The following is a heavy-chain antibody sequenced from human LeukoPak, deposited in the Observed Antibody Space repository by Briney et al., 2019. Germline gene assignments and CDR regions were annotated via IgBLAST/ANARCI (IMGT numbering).Heavy chain of an antibody. CDR2: IYPDDSDT. CDR1: GYMFINYW. V-gene: IGHV5-51*01. D-gene: IGHD1-26*01. J-gene: IGHJ6*03. CDR3: ARHRSAGSPMAYMDV. Sequence: GEALKISCKASGYMFINYWIGWVRQMPGKGLGWMGIIYPDDSDTTYSPSFQGHATISADKSISTAYLQWSSLKASDTAIYYCARHRSAGSPMAYMDVWGKGTTVTVSS.